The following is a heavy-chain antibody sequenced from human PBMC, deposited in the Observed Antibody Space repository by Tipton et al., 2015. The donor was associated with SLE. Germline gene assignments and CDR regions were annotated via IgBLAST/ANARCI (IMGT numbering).Heavy chain of an antibody. D-gene: IGHD6-13*01. V-gene: IGHV3-9*03. J-gene: IGHJ2*01. CDR3: AKDGSEAIAAADSDWYFDL. CDR2: ISWNSGSI. Sequence: RSLRLSCAASGFTFDDYAMHWVRQAPGKGLEWVSGISWNSGSIGYADSVKGRFTISRDNAKNSLYLQMNSLRAEDMALYYCAKDGSEAIAAADSDWYFDLWGRGTLVTVSS. CDR1: GFTFDDYA.